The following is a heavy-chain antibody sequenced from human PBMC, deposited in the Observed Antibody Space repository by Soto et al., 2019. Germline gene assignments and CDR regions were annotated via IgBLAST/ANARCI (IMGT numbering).Heavy chain of an antibody. Sequence: QVQLVESGGGVVQPGRSLRLSCAASGFTFSSYAMHWVRQAPGKGLEWVAVISYDGSNKYYADSVKGRFTISRDNSKNTLYLQMNSLRAEDTAVYYCARDPRHLPFDYWGQGTLVTVSS. CDR1: GFTFSSYA. V-gene: IGHV3-30-3*01. J-gene: IGHJ4*02. CDR2: ISYDGSNK. CDR3: ARDPRHLPFDY.